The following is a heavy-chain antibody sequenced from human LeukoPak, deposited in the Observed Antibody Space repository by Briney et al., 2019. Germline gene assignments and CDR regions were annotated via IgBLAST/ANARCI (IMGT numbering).Heavy chain of an antibody. D-gene: IGHD5-24*01. CDR2: ISWNSGSI. CDR3: AILDGDQQENGARFFDY. V-gene: IGHV3-9*01. Sequence: GGSLRLSCAASGFTFDDYAMHWVRQAPGKGLEWVSGISWNSGSIGYADSVKGRFTISRDNAKNSLYLQMNSLRAEDTAVYYCAILDGDQQENGARFFDYWGQGTLVTVSS. J-gene: IGHJ4*02. CDR1: GFTFDDYA.